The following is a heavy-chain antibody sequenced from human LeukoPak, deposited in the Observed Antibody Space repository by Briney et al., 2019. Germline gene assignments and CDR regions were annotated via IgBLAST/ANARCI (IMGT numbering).Heavy chain of an antibody. Sequence: PGGSLRLSCAASGFTFTNYAMSWVRQAPGKGLEWIGCIYYSGSTIYNPSLKSRLTISVDTSKNQFSLKLSSVTAADTAVYHCARQVRDSRGPWYYFESWGQGNLVTVSS. CDR2: IYYSGST. CDR1: GFTFTNYA. J-gene: IGHJ4*02. V-gene: IGHV4-59*08. CDR3: ARQVRDSRGPWYYFES. D-gene: IGHD3-22*01.